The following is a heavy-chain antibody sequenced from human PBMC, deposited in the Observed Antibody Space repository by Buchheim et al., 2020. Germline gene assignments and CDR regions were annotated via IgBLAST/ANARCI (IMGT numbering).Heavy chain of an antibody. CDR1: GGSFSGYY. CDR3: ARGGVGAPTS. J-gene: IGHJ5*02. Sequence: QVQLQQWGAGLLKPSETLSLTCAAYGGSFSGYYWSWIRQPPGKGLEWIGEINHSGSTNYNPSLKRRVTISEDTSKNKISLKLSSVTAADTAVYYCARGGVGAPTSWGQGTL. D-gene: IGHD1-26*01. V-gene: IGHV4-34*01. CDR2: INHSGST.